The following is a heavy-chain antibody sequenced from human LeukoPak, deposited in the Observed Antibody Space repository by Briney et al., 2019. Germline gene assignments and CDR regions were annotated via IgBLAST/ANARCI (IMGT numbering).Heavy chain of an antibody. V-gene: IGHV3-21*01. CDR3: ARDSAYYYDSGSPIFDP. J-gene: IGHJ5*02. CDR2: ISSSSYI. CDR1: GFTFSSYS. Sequence: GGSLRLSCAASGFTFSSYSMNWVRQAPGKGLEWVSSISSSSYIYYADSVKGRFTISRDNAKNSLYLQMNSLRAEDTAVYYCARDSAYYYDSGSPIFDPWGQGTLVTVSS. D-gene: IGHD3-22*01.